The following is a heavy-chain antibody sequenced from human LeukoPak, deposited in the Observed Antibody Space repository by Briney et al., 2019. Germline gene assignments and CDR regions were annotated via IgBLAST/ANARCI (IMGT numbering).Heavy chain of an antibody. D-gene: IGHD3-22*01. CDR1: GDSISNYY. CDR3: ARWAGRDFDSSGYLRD. J-gene: IGHJ4*02. CDR2: MYYSGST. V-gene: IGHV4-59*01. Sequence: SETLSLTCTPSGDSISNYYWNWIRQTPGKGLEWIVYMYYSGSTNYNPSLRSRVTVSVDTSKNQFSLKLNSVTAADMAVYYCARWAGRDFDSSGYLRDWGQGVLVTVSS.